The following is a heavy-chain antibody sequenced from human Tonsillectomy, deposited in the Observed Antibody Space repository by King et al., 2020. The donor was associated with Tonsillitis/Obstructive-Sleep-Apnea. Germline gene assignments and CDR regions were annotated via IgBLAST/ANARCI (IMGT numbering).Heavy chain of an antibody. J-gene: IGHJ3*02. CDR1: GGSVSSRSSY. CDR3: ARHGYCTGGACYRGGFDI. D-gene: IGHD2-8*02. Sequence: QMQLQESGPGLLKPSETLSLTCTVSGGSVSSRSSYWGWIRQPPGKGLEWIGSMSYSGSTYYNPPLESRVTISVDTSKGQFSLNLRSVTAADTAVYYCARHGYCTGGACYRGGFDIWGQGTMVTVSS. V-gene: IGHV4-39*01. CDR2: MSYSGST.